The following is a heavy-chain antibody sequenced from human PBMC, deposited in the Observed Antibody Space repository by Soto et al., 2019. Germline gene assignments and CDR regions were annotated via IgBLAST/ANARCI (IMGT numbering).Heavy chain of an antibody. CDR3: ATQKRGYYGSGSYSYFDY. J-gene: IGHJ4*02. CDR2: INHSGST. V-gene: IGHV4-34*01. Sequence: SETLSLTCAVYGGSFSGYYWSWIRQPPGKGLEWIGEINHSGSTNYNPSLKSRVTISIDTSKNQFSLKLSSVTAADTAVYYCATQKRGYYGSGSYSYFDYWGQGTLVTVSS. CDR1: GGSFSGYY. D-gene: IGHD3-10*01.